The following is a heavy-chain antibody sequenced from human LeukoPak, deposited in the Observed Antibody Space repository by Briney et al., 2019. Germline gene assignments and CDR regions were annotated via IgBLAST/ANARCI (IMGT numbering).Heavy chain of an antibody. V-gene: IGHV3-74*01. CDR1: GPAFNMYW. J-gene: IGHJ5*02. Sequence: PGGSLRLYCSATGPAFNMYWMHWVRQAPGKGLEWVSHIDRDGRRTSYAASVKGRFTISRDNAKNTLYLQMNSLRVEDTAIYYCTRNTDGLNWFDPWGQGTLVTVSP. CDR2: IDRDGRRT. CDR3: TRNTDGLNWFDP.